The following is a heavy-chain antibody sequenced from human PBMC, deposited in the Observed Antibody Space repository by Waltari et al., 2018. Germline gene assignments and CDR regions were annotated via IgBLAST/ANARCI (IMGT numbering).Heavy chain of an antibody. V-gene: IGHV3-66*01. CDR3: ARDAGTVAAEGDY. J-gene: IGHJ4*02. CDR2: IYISGST. Sequence: EVQLVESGGGLVKPGGSLRLSCAACGFTVSSNYMSWVRQAPGKGLEWVSFIYISGSTYYADSVKGRFTISRDNSKNTLYLQMTSLRAEDTAVYYCARDAGTVAAEGDYWGQGTLVTVSS. CDR1: GFTVSSNY. D-gene: IGHD6-19*01.